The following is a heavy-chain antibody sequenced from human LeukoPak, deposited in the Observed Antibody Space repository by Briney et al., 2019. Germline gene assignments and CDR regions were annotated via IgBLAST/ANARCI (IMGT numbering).Heavy chain of an antibody. CDR3: ARDPNYDSSGYYLYYYYGMDV. CDR2: ISGSGGST. D-gene: IGHD3-22*01. J-gene: IGHJ6*02. CDR1: GFTFSSYA. V-gene: IGHV3-23*01. Sequence: GGSLRLSCAASGFTFSSYAMSWVRQAPGKGLEWVSAISGSGGSTYYADSVKGRFTISRDNAKNSLYLQMNSLRAEDTAVYYCARDPNYDSSGYYLYYYYGMDVWGQGTTVTVSS.